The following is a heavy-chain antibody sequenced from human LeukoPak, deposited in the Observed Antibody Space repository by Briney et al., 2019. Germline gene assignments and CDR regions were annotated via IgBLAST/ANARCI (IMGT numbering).Heavy chain of an antibody. V-gene: IGHV4-4*07. J-gene: IGHJ6*02. Sequence: PSETLSLTCTVSGGSISSYYWSWIRQPAGKGLEWIGRIYTSGSTNYNPSLKSRVTMSVDTSKNQFSLKLSSVTAADTAVYYCARDGLSGSGSGGYYYYGMDVWGQGTTVTVPS. CDR2: IYTSGST. D-gene: IGHD3-10*01. CDR3: ARDGLSGSGSGGYYYYGMDV. CDR1: GGSISSYY.